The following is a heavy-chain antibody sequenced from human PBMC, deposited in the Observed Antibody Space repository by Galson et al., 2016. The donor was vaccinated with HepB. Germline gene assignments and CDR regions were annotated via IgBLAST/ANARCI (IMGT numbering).Heavy chain of an antibody. CDR2: ISTSETS. V-gene: IGHV3-11*01. D-gene: IGHD5-24*01. Sequence: SLRLSCAASGFTFSDFYMAWIRQAPGKGPEWVSFISTSETSAYADSVKGRFTISRDNTKRSLYLQLNSLRVEDTAVYFCARAGNAYNYDWFDPRGQGTPVIVSS. CDR1: GFTFSDFY. CDR3: ARAGNAYNYDWFDP. J-gene: IGHJ5*01.